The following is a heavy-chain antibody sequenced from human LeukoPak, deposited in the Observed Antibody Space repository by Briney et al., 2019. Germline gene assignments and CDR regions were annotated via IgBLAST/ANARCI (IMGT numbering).Heavy chain of an antibody. D-gene: IGHD3-10*01. Sequence: SETLSLTCTVSGGSISSYYWSWIRQPPGKGLEWIGYIYYSGSTNYNPSLKSRVTISVDTSKNQFSLKLSSVTAADTAVYYCAKGTGYGSGRVWFDPWGQGTLVTVSS. CDR1: GGSISSYY. J-gene: IGHJ5*02. CDR3: AKGTGYGSGRVWFDP. CDR2: IYYSGST. V-gene: IGHV4-59*01.